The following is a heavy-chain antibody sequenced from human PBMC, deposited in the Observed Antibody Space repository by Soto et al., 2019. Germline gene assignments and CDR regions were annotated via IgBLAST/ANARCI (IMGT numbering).Heavy chain of an antibody. CDR2: IYYSGST. CDR3: ARDIQRYYDFWSGYYTNWFDP. D-gene: IGHD3-3*01. Sequence: PSETLSLTCTVSGGSISSYYWSWIRQPPGKGLEWIGYIYYSGSTNYNPSLKSRVTISVDTSKNQFSLKLSSVTAADTAVCYCARDIQRYYDFWSGYYTNWFDPWGQGTLVPSPQ. CDR1: GGSISSYY. V-gene: IGHV4-59*01. J-gene: IGHJ5*02.